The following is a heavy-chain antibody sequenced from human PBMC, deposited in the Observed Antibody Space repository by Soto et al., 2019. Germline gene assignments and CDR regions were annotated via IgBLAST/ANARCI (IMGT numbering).Heavy chain of an antibody. V-gene: IGHV4-39*01. Sequence: QLQLQESGPGLVKPSETLSLICSVSGDSINSNPSYWGWIRQPPGKGPEWIANIYAGMTTFYNPSLKSRVTISGDTSKNQISLMMTSVTAGDTAVYYCARGLWGGSGYMYYLDHWGQGILVTVSS. CDR1: GDSINSNPSY. D-gene: IGHD3-22*01. J-gene: IGHJ4*02. CDR3: ARGLWGGSGYMYYLDH. CDR2: IYAGMTT.